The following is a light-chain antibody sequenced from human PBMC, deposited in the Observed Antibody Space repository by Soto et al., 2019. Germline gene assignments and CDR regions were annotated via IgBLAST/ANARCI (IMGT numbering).Light chain of an antibody. Sequence: IQMTQSPSSVSAAVGDRVTITCRASQVISSWLAWYQQRPGTAPKILIYGATTLRSGVPSRFSGSESGTEVTLTITSLQPEDSATYYCQQASSFPLTFGGGTKVEVQ. J-gene: IGKJ4*01. CDR3: QQASSFPLT. V-gene: IGKV1-12*01. CDR1: QVISSW. CDR2: GAT.